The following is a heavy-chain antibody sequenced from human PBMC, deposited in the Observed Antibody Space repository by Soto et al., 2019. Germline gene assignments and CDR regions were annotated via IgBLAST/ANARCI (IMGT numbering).Heavy chain of an antibody. J-gene: IGHJ3*02. CDR2: ISYDGSNK. CDR3: ARDRGYYYDSSGYGYAFDI. D-gene: IGHD3-22*01. V-gene: IGHV3-30-3*01. Sequence: VQLVESGGGVVQPGRSLRLSCAASGFTFSSYAMHWVRQAPGKGLEWVAVISYDGSNKYYADSVKGRFTISRDNSKNTLYLQMNSLRAEDTAVYYCARDRGYYYDSSGYGYAFDIWGQGTMVTVSS. CDR1: GFTFSSYA.